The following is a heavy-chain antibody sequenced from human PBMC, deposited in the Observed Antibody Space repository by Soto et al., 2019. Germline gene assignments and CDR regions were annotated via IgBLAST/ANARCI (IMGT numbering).Heavy chain of an antibody. CDR3: ARLHCNSPNCVPLDP. CDR1: GASISSVSYY. D-gene: IGHD2-2*01. CDR2: IYYSGSA. Sequence: SETLSLTCAVSGASISSVSYYWGWIRQPQGKGLEWIGSIYYSGSAYYSPSLKSRVTMSVDTSKNQLSLKLSSVTSADTAVYYCARLHCNSPNCVPLDPWGQGTLVT. V-gene: IGHV4-39*01. J-gene: IGHJ5*02.